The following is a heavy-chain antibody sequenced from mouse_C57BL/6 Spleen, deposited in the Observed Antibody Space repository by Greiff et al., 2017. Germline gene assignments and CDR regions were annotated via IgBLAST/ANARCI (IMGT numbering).Heavy chain of an antibody. CDR3: ARGLTGSDY. CDR2: IYPGDGDT. CDR1: GYAFSSSW. J-gene: IGHJ2*01. V-gene: IGHV1-82*01. Sequence: QVQLQQSGPELVKPGASVKISCKASGYAFSSSWMNWVKQRPGKGLEWIGRIYPGDGDTNYNGKFKGKATLTADKSSSTAYMQLCSLTSEDSAVYFCARGLTGSDYWGQGTTLTVSS. D-gene: IGHD4-1*01.